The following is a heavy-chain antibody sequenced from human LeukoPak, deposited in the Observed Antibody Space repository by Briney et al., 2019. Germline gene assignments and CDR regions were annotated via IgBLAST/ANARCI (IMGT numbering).Heavy chain of an antibody. D-gene: IGHD3-3*01. CDR2: INPNSGGT. J-gene: IGHJ4*02. Sequence: ASVKVSCKASGGTFSSYAISWVRQAPGQGLEWMGWINPNSGGTNYAQKFQGRVTMTRDTSINTAYMELSRLRSDDTAVYYCALYDFWSGYDDYWGQGTLVTVSS. CDR3: ALYDFWSGYDDY. V-gene: IGHV1-2*02. CDR1: GGTFSSYA.